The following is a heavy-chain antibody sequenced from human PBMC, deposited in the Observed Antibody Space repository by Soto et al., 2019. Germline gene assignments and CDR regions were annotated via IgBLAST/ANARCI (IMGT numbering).Heavy chain of an antibody. V-gene: IGHV1-69*04. CDR3: ARDCSGGSCYTQAYKFQH. Sequence: GASVKVSCKASGGTFSSYTISWVRQAPGQGLEWMGRIIPILGIANYAQKFQGRVTITADKSTSTAYMELSSLGSEDTAVYYCARDCSGGSCYTQAYKFQHWGQGTLVTVSS. CDR2: IIPILGIA. CDR1: GGTFSSYT. J-gene: IGHJ1*01. D-gene: IGHD2-15*01.